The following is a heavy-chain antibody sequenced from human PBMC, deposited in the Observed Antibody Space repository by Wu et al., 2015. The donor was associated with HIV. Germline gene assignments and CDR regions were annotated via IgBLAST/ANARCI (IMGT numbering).Heavy chain of an antibody. J-gene: IGHJ6*03. D-gene: IGHD6-6*01. CDR3: ARDAEYFSSPDHPYHQYYMDV. V-gene: IGHV1-69*12. Sequence: QVQLVQSGAEVKKPGSSVKVSCKASGGTFSSAVISWVRQAPGQGLEWMGGIIPSFGTPNYAQTFQGRITITADESTRTAYMEMNSLRPDDTAVYYCARDAEYFSSPDHPYHQYYMDVVGREGPRSPSP. CDR1: GGTFSSAV. CDR2: IIPSFGTP.